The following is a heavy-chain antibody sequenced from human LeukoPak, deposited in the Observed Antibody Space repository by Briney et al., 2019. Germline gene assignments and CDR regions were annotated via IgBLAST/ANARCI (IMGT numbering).Heavy chain of an antibody. J-gene: IGHJ4*02. V-gene: IGHV4-59*13. CDR2: VFYSRIS. CDR1: GGFTSAYY. Sequence: PSETLSLTCTVSGGFTSAYYWSWVRQPLGKGLGWIGSVFYSRISNYNPSLTRRVAMSVDTSKSHFSLKLTSVIAADTAVYYCARVNPLGYFDQWGQGTLVAVSS. CDR3: ARVNPLGYFDQ.